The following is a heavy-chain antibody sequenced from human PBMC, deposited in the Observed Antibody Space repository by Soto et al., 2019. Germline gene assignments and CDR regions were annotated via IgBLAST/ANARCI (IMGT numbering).Heavy chain of an antibody. Sequence: PSETLSLTCTVSGGSINGGDYYWYWIRQPPGKGLEWIGSIYYSGTTYYDPSLKSRVTISVDSSMKQFSLRLRSVTAADTAVYYCARGHELGYCNTAGCYYFDYRGQGTLVTVSS. CDR3: ARGHELGYCNTAGCYYFDY. CDR1: GGSINGGDYY. J-gene: IGHJ4*02. CDR2: IYYSGTT. V-gene: IGHV4-30-4*01. D-gene: IGHD2-2*01.